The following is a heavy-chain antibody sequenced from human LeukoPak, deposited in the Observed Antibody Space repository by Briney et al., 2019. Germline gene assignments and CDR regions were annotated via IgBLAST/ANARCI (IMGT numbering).Heavy chain of an antibody. D-gene: IGHD1-26*01. J-gene: IGHJ5*02. V-gene: IGHV1-69*05. CDR3: ERDGVGGVDP. Sequence: SVKVSCKASGGTFSSYAISWVRQAPGQGLEWMGGIIPIFGTANYAQKFQGRATITTDESTSTASMELTSLRSGDQGVYVWERDGVGGVDPWGQGTLVTVSS. CDR1: GGTFSSYA. CDR2: IIPIFGTA.